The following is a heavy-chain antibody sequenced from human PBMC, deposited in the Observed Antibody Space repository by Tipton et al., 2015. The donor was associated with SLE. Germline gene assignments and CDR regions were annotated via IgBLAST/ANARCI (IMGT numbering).Heavy chain of an antibody. V-gene: IGHV6-1*01. D-gene: IGHD6-19*01. CDR2: TYYRSKWSS. Sequence: GLVKPSQTLSLSCAISGDSVSSNSAAWNWIRQSPSRGLEWLGRTYYRSKWSSDCAVSVKSRITINAGTSKNQFSLQLDSVTPEDTAVYYCARDSGWLVDCWGHGTLVTVSS. CDR1: GDSVSSNSAA. CDR3: ARDSGWLVDC. J-gene: IGHJ4*01.